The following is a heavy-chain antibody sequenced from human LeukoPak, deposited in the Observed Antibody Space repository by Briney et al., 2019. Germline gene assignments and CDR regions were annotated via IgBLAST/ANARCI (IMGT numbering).Heavy chain of an antibody. J-gene: IGHJ6*03. Sequence: GESLKISCKGSGYSFTSYWIGWVRQMPGKGLEWMGIIYPGDSDTRYSPSFQGPVTISADKSISTAYLQWSSLKASDTAMYYCARHTSSGYCSGGSCYDCYYYYMDVWGKGTTVTVSS. CDR1: GYSFTSYW. D-gene: IGHD2-15*01. CDR2: IYPGDSDT. V-gene: IGHV5-51*01. CDR3: ARHTSSGYCSGGSCYDCYYYYMDV.